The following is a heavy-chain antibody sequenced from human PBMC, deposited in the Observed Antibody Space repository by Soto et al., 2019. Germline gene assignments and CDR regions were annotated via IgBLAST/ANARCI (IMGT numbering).Heavy chain of an antibody. Sequence: SVKVSCKASGGTFSSYAISWVRQAPGQGLEWMGGIIPIFGTANYAQKFQGRVTITADESTSTAYLELRSLISENTAVYYCAIFSIFGVVIIGDARSHFDYWGQGTLVTVSS. V-gene: IGHV1-69*13. CDR2: IIPIFGTA. D-gene: IGHD3-3*01. J-gene: IGHJ4*02. CDR1: GGTFSSYA. CDR3: AIFSIFGVVIIGDARSHFDY.